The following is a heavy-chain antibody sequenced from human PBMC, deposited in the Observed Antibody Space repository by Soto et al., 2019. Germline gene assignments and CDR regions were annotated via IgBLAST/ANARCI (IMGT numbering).Heavy chain of an antibody. Sequence: GGSLRLSCAASGFAFSTYAMHWVRQAPGKGLEWVSIISNSGGNTYYADSVKGRFTISRDNSKNTVYLQMNSLRAEDTAVYYCAKDWGWASRPFEYWGQGTLVTVSS. CDR2: ISNSGGNT. V-gene: IGHV3-23*01. CDR1: GFAFSTYA. CDR3: AKDWGWASRPFEY. D-gene: IGHD6-6*01. J-gene: IGHJ4*02.